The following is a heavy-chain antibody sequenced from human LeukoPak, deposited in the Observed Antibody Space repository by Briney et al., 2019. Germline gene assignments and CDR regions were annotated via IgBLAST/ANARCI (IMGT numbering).Heavy chain of an antibody. Sequence: PGGSLRLSCAASGFTFSSYWMSWVRQAPGKGLEWVANIKQDGSEKYYVDSVKGRFTISRDNAKNSLYLQMNSLRAEDTAVYYCARDQDNWNYDQYHYYYYGMDVWGQGTTVTVPS. J-gene: IGHJ6*02. V-gene: IGHV3-7*01. CDR1: GFTFSSYW. D-gene: IGHD1-7*01. CDR3: ARDQDNWNYDQYHYYYYGMDV. CDR2: IKQDGSEK.